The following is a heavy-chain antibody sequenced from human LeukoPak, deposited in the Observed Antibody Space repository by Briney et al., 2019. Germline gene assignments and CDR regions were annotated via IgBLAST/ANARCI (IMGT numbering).Heavy chain of an antibody. CDR1: GFTFSSYG. J-gene: IGHJ4*02. CDR3: ARGQLYFY. CDR2: IYYSGST. V-gene: IGHV4-39*07. Sequence: PGGSLRLSCAASGFTFSSYGMSWVRQAPGKGLEWIGSIYYSGSTYYNPSLKSRVTISVNTSKNQFSLKLSSVTAADTAVYYCARGQLYFYWGQGTLVTVSS. D-gene: IGHD3-16*01.